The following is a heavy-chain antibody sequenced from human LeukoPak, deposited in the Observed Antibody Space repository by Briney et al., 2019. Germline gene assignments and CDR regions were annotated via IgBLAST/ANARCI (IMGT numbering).Heavy chain of an antibody. CDR3: ARSTYSYYFDY. CDR2: IYTSGST. Sequence: SETLSLTCTVSGGSISSGSYYWSWIRQPAGKGLEWIGPIYTSGSTNYNPSLKSRVTISVDTSKNQFSLKLSSVTAADTAVYYCARSTYSYYFDYWGQGTLVTVSS. CDR1: GGSISSGSYY. V-gene: IGHV4-61*02. D-gene: IGHD2-15*01. J-gene: IGHJ4*02.